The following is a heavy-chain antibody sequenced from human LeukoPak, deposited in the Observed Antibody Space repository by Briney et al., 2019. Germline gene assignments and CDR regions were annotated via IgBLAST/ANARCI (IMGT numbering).Heavy chain of an antibody. CDR2: ISSSSSYI. CDR1: GFTFSSYS. Sequence: GGSLRLSCAASGFTFSSYSMNWVRQAPGKGLEWVSSISSSSSYIYYADSVKGRFTISRDNAKNSLYLHMNSLRAEDTAVYYCARVKLLVWFDPWGQGTLVTVSS. V-gene: IGHV3-21*01. D-gene: IGHD3-10*01. CDR3: ARVKLLVWFDP. J-gene: IGHJ5*02.